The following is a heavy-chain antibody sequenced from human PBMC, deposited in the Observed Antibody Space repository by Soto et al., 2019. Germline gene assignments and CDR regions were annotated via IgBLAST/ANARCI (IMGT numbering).Heavy chain of an antibody. D-gene: IGHD3-3*01. Sequence: ASVKVSCKASGYTFTSYDINWVRQATGQGLEWMGWMNPNSGNTGYAQKFQGRVTMTRNTSISTAYMELSSLRSGDTAVYYCARYYTFGCGYDTRGYYYYYMDVWGKGTKVTVSS. V-gene: IGHV1-8*01. CDR3: ARYYTFGCGYDTRGYYYYYMDV. J-gene: IGHJ6*03. CDR1: GYTFTSYD. CDR2: MNPNSGNT.